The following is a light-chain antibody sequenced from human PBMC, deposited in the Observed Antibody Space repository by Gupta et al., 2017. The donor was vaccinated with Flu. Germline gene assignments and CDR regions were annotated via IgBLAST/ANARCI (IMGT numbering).Light chain of an antibody. Sequence: PSSLASSVVDRVTISCRASQRMNRHITSVQQKPGKAPKRPIYGASSSHARVSSRFTGTASRAHITLTISALQPQNMATYITQWTDNAPRTFGQGTKVEI. J-gene: IGKJ1*01. CDR2: GAS. CDR3: QWTDNAPRT. CDR1: QRMNRH. V-gene: IGKV1-39*01.